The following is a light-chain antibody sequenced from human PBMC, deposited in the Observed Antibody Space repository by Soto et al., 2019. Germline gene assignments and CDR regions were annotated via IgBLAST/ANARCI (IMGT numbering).Light chain of an antibody. CDR2: GAS. Sequence: EIGMTQSPATLSVSPGERATLSCRASQSVSSSYLAWYQQKPGQAPRLLIYGASSRATGISDRFSGSGSGTDFTLTISRLEPEDFAVYYCQQYGSSPRTFGQGTKVAIK. CDR3: QQYGSSPRT. CDR1: QSVSSSY. J-gene: IGKJ1*01. V-gene: IGKV3-20*01.